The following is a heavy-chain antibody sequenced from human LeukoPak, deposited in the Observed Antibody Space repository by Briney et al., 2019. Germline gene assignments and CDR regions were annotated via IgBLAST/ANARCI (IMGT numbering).Heavy chain of an antibody. V-gene: IGHV1-69*13. CDR1: GGTFSSYA. D-gene: IGHD5-18*01. CDR3: ARVIEPYTAMVGFVED. J-gene: IGHJ4*02. CDR2: IIPIFGTA. Sequence: ASVKVSCKASGGTFSSYAISWVRQAPGQGLEWMGGIIPIFGTANYAQKFQGRVTITADESTSTAYMELSSLRSEDTAVYYCARVIEPYTAMVGFVEDWGQGTLVTVSS.